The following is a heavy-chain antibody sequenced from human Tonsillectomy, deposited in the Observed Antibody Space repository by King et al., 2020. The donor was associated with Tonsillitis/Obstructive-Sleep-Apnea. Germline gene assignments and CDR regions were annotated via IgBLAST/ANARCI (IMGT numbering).Heavy chain of an antibody. J-gene: IGHJ4*02. CDR2: ISGSGGNT. CDR1: GFTFSSYA. CDR3: AKDIEGIGGGSMVRGVIRD. Sequence: VQLVESGGGLVQPGGSLRLSCAASGFTFSSYAMTWVRQAPGKGLEWVSAISGSGGNTYSADSVKGRFTISRDNSKNTLYLQMNSLRAEDTALYYCAKDIEGIGGGSMVRGVIRDWGQGTLVTVSS. V-gene: IGHV3-23*04. D-gene: IGHD3-10*01.